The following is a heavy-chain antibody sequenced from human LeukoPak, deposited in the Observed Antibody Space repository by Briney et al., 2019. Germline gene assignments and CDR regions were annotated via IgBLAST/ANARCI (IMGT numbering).Heavy chain of an antibody. V-gene: IGHV4-4*02. CDR1: GGSISSSNW. D-gene: IGHD6-13*01. Sequence: SETLSLTCAVSGGSISSSNWWCWVRPPPGKGLEWIGEIYHSGSTNYNPSLKSRVTISVDKSKNQFSLKLSSVAAADTAVYYCARPMYSSSWYEVWFDPWGQGTLVTVSS. J-gene: IGHJ5*02. CDR3: ARPMYSSSWYEVWFDP. CDR2: IYHSGST.